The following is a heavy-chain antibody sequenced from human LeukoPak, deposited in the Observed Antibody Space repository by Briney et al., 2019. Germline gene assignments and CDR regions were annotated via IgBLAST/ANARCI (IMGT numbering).Heavy chain of an antibody. Sequence: GGSLRLSCAASGLTFSSYWMHWVRQAPGMGLGWVSRINSEGSGTTYADSVKGRFTISRDNAKNTLYLQMNSLRAEDTAVYYCAKGLWFGELTYYYYGMDVWGQGTTVTVSS. CDR2: INSEGSGT. CDR3: AKGLWFGELTYYYYGMDV. V-gene: IGHV3-74*01. CDR1: GLTFSSYW. J-gene: IGHJ6*02. D-gene: IGHD3-10*01.